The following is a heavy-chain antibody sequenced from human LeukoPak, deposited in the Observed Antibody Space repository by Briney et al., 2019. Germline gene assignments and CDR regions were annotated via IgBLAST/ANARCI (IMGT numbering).Heavy chain of an antibody. J-gene: IGHJ6*02. CDR2: MNPNSGNT. CDR1: GGTFSSYA. CDR3: ARGGFLEWLLPYYGMDV. D-gene: IGHD3-3*01. V-gene: IGHV1-8*02. Sequence: ASVKVSCKASGGTFSSYAISWVRQATGQGLEWMGWMNPNSGNTGYAQKFQGRVTMTRNTSISTAYMELSSLRSEDTAVYYCARGGFLEWLLPYYGMDVWGQGTTVTVSS.